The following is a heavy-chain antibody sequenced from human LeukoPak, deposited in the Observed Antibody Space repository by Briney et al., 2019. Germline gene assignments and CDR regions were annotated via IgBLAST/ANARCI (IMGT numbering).Heavy chain of an antibody. D-gene: IGHD5-24*01. CDR1: GFTFGDYA. CDR2: IRPKAFNETT. Sequence: GGSLRLSCTASGFTFGDYAVNWLRQAPGKGLEWVGFIRPKAFNETTQYAASVRGRFTVSRDDSKSIAYLQMNSLETEDTAVYYCTRDGGYGYNHFDYWGQGTLVTVSS. J-gene: IGHJ4*02. CDR3: TRDGGYGYNHFDY. V-gene: IGHV3-49*03.